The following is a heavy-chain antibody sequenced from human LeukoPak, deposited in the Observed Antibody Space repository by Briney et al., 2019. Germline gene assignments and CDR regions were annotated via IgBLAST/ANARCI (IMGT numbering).Heavy chain of an antibody. CDR3: AASIVGALDY. J-gene: IGHJ4*02. D-gene: IGHD1-26*01. CDR2: IYYSGST. CDR1: GVSISNRY. Sequence: PSETLSLTCTVSGVSISNRYSSWIRQPPGKGLEWIGYIYYSGSTNYNPSLKSRDTISVDTSKNQFSLKLSSVTAADTAVYYCAASIVGALDYWGQGTLVTVSS. V-gene: IGHV4-59*11.